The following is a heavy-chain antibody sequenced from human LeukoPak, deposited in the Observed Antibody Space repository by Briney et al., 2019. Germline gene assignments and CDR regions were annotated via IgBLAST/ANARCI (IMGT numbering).Heavy chain of an antibody. V-gene: IGHV1-8*02. CDR3: ARGRITMVRGREGNWFDP. D-gene: IGHD3-10*01. J-gene: IGHJ5*02. Sequence: GASVKVSCKASGYTFTSYDINWVRQATGQGLKWMGWMNPNSGNTGYAQKFQGRVTMTRNTSISTAHMELSSLRSEDTAVYYCARGRITMVRGREGNWFDPWGQGTLVTVSS. CDR2: MNPNSGNT. CDR1: GYTFTSYD.